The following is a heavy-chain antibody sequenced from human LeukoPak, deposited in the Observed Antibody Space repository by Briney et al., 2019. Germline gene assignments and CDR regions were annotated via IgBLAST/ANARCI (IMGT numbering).Heavy chain of an antibody. V-gene: IGHV4-30-4*08. CDR1: GGSISSGDYY. D-gene: IGHD1-26*01. J-gene: IGHJ3*02. Sequence: SETLSLTCTVSGGSISSGDYYWSWIRQPPGKGLEWIGYIYYSGSIYYNPSLKSRVTISVDTSKNQFSLKLSSVTAADTAVYYCARVTVGATTTNAFDIWGQGTMVTVSS. CDR2: IYYSGSI. CDR3: ARVTVGATTTNAFDI.